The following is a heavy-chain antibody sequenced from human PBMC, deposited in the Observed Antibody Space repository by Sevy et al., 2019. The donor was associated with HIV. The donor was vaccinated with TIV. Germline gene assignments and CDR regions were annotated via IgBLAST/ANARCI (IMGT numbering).Heavy chain of an antibody. V-gene: IGHV3-11*01. CDR2: ISSSGSTI. CDR3: ARAMGEYYDSSGYRLYY. Sequence: GGSLSLSCAASGFTFSDYYMSWIRQAPGKGLEWVSYISSSGSTIYYADSVMARFTISRDNAKNSLYLQMNSLRAKDTAVYYCARAMGEYYDSSGYRLYYWVQGTLVTVSS. J-gene: IGHJ4*02. D-gene: IGHD3-22*01. CDR1: GFTFSDYY.